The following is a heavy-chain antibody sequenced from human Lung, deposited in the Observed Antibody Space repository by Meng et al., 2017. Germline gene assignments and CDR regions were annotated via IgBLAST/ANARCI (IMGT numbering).Heavy chain of an antibody. J-gene: IGHJ5*02. V-gene: IGHV4-4*02. CDR1: GGSISSINW. CDR2: IYHSGST. D-gene: IGHD3-10*01. CDR3: ARGSITMVRGVSVFDP. Sequence: LRESGPGRGKPSVALSLTWAVSGGSISSINWWSWDRQPPGKGLEWIGEIYHSGSTNYNPSLKSRVNISVDKSKNQFSLKLSSVTAADTAVYYCARGSITMVRGVSVFDPWGQGTLVTVSS.